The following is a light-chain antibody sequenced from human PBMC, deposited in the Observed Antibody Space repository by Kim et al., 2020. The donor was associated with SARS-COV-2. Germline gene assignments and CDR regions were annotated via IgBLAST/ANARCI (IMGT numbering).Light chain of an antibody. CDR1: SSDVGSYNR. CDR3: SSYTSSSTYV. Sequence: QSALTQPPSVSASPGQSVAISCTGTSSDVGSYNRVSWYQQSPGTAPKLMIYEVNNRPSGVPDRFSGSKSGNTASLTISGLQAEDESDYFCSSYTSSSTYVFGTGTKVTVL. CDR2: EVN. J-gene: IGLJ1*01. V-gene: IGLV2-18*02.